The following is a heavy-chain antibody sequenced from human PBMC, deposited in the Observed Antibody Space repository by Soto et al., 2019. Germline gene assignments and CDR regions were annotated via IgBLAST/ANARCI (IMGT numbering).Heavy chain of an antibody. CDR1: GITLSRDW. D-gene: IGHD2-21*02. CDR2: IKPDGSGE. J-gene: IGHJ4*02. Sequence: GGSLRLSCTASGITLSRDWMTWVRQAPGKGLEWVASIKPDGSGEYYLDSVRGRFTISRDNTKNSLYLQANSLRAEDTAMYFCAKLLNGVTALDYWGQGTLVTVSS. V-gene: IGHV3-7*01. CDR3: AKLLNGVTALDY.